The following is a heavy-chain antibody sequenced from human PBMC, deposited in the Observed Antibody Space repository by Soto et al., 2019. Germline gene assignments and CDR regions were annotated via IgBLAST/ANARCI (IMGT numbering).Heavy chain of an antibody. CDR1: GGSISGYY. CDR2: IYYSGST. Sequence: PSETLSLTCTVSGGSISGYYWSWIRQPPGKGLEWIGYIYYSGSTNYNPSLKSRVTISVDTSKNQFSLKLSSVTAADTAVYYCARLGGPFDYWGQGTLVTVSS. V-gene: IGHV4-59*01. J-gene: IGHJ4*02. CDR3: ARLGGPFDY. D-gene: IGHD3-16*01.